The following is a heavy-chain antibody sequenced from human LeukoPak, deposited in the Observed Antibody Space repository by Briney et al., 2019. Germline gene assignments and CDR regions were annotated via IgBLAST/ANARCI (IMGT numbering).Heavy chain of an antibody. Sequence: GSLRLSCAASGFTFSRRGMHWVRQAPGKGLEWVAVISYDGSDKYYADSVKGRFTISGDNPKSTLFLQINSLRGEDTAVYYCAKDAATPALDYWGQGTLVTVSS. CDR1: GFTFSRRG. V-gene: IGHV3-30*18. J-gene: IGHJ4*02. CDR3: AKDAATPALDY. CDR2: ISYDGSDK. D-gene: IGHD2-15*01.